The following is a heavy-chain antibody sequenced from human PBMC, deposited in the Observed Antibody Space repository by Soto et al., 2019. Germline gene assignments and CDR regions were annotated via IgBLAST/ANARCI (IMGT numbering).Heavy chain of an antibody. V-gene: IGHV1-8*01. D-gene: IGHD3-9*01. CDR3: ARERGYDILTGYYPLDY. CDR2: MNPNSGNT. CDR1: GYTFTSYD. J-gene: IGHJ4*02. Sequence: QVQLVQSGAEVKKPGASVKVSCKASGYTFTSYDINWVRQATGQGLEWMGWMNPNSGNTGYAQKFQGRVTMTRNTSISTAYIELSSLRSEDTAVYYCARERGYDILTGYYPLDYWGRGTLVTVSS.